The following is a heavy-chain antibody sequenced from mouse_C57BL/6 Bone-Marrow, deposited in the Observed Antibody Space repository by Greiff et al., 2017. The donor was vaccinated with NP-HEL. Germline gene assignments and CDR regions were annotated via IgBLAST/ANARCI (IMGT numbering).Heavy chain of an antibody. CDR3: ARESYGYDGPYAMDY. D-gene: IGHD2-2*01. V-gene: IGHV5-16*01. J-gene: IGHJ4*01. CDR2: INYDGSST. CDR1: GFTFSDYY. Sequence: EVKVEESEGGLVQPGSSMKLSCTASGFTFSDYYMAWVRQVPEKGLEWVANINYDGSSTYYLDSLKSRFIISRDNAKNILYLQMSSLKSEDTATYYCARESYGYDGPYAMDYWGQGTSVTVSS.